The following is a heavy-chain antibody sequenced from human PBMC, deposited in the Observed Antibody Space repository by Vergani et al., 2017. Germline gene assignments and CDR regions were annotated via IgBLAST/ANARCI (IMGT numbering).Heavy chain of an antibody. V-gene: IGHV4-59*01. CDR1: FDSIRNFY. D-gene: IGHD6-19*01. CDR3: ASDTHSGQTADR. J-gene: IGHJ5*02. CDR2: IHFSENT. Sequence: QVQLQESGPGLVKSSETLSLTCSVSFDSIRNFYCNWIRQPPGKGLEWIGSIHFSENTNYNPSLKTRVTISVDTSKNPFSLTLTSVTAADTAVYYCASDTHSGQTADRWGQGILVTVTS.